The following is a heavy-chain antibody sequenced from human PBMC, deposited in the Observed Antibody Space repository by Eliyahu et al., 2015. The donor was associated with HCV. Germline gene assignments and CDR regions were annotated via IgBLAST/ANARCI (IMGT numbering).Heavy chain of an antibody. V-gene: IGHV3-48*01. CDR2: ISSSSSTI. CDR1: GFTFSSYS. CDR3: ARDRKTTLDY. J-gene: IGHJ4*02. Sequence: EVQLVESGGGLVQPGGSLRLSCAASGFTFSSYSMNWVRQAPGKGLEWVSYISSSSSTIYYADSVKGRFTISRDNAKNSLYLQMNSLRAEDTAVYYCARDRKTTLDYWGQGTLVTVSS. D-gene: IGHD2-15*01.